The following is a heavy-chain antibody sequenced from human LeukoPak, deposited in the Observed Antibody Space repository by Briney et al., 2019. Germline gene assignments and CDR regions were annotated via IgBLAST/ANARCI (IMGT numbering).Heavy chain of an antibody. J-gene: IGHJ5*02. D-gene: IGHD3-10*01. CDR3: ARDRVVLLWFGELRGGDWFDP. CDR2: INAVNGNT. Sequence: ASVTVSCKASGYTFTSYAMHWVRQAPGQRLEWMGWINAVNGNTKYSQKFQGRVTITRDTSASTAYMELSSLRSEDTAVYYCARDRVVLLWFGELRGGDWFDPWGQGTLVTVSS. CDR1: GYTFTSYA. V-gene: IGHV1-3*01.